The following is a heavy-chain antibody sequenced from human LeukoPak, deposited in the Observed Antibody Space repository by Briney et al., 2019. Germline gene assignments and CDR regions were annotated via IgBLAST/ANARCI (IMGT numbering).Heavy chain of an antibody. D-gene: IGHD2-15*01. Sequence: ASVKVSCKASGYTFTGYYMHWVRQAPGQGLEWMGWINPNSGGTNYAQKFQGRATMTRDTSISTAYMELSRLRSDDTAVYYCARARLVAATYNDYWGQGTLVTVSS. CDR2: INPNSGGT. CDR3: ARARLVAATYNDY. V-gene: IGHV1-2*02. CDR1: GYTFTGYY. J-gene: IGHJ4*02.